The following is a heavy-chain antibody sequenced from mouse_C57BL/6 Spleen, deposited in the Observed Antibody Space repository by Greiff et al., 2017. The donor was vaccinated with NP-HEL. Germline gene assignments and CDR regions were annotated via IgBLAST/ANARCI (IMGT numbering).Heavy chain of an antibody. CDR1: GYTFTDYE. CDR3: TRANYYDY. CDR2: IDPETGGT. D-gene: IGHD1-1*01. J-gene: IGHJ4*01. Sequence: VQLQQSGAELVRPGASVTLSCKASGYTFTDYELHWVKQTPVPGLEWIGAIDPETGGTAYNQKFKGKAILTADKSSSTAYMELRSLTSEDSAVYYCTRANYYDYWGQGTSVTVSS. V-gene: IGHV1-15*01.